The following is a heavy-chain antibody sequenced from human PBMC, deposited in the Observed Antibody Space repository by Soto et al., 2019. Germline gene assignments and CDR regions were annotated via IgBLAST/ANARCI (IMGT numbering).Heavy chain of an antibody. D-gene: IGHD3-10*01. Sequence: EEQLVESGGGLVQPGRSLRLSCAASGFTFDDYAMHWVRQAPGKGLEWVSGINWNSGSIGYADSVKGRFTISRDNAKTSLYLQMNSLRAEDTALYYCAKDRGSGSYAANYYYYGMDVWCQGPTVTVSS. CDR2: INWNSGSI. CDR3: AKDRGSGSYAANYYYYGMDV. CDR1: GFTFDDYA. V-gene: IGHV3-9*01. J-gene: IGHJ6*02.